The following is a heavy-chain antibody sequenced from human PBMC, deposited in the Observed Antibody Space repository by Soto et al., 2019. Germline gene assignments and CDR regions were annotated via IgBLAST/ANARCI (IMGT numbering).Heavy chain of an antibody. CDR2: ISGSGGST. CDR1: GFTFSSYA. J-gene: IGHJ4*02. Sequence: GGSLRLSCAASGFTFSSYAMSWVRQAPGKGLEWVSAISGSGGSTYYADSVKGRFTISRDNSKNTLYLQMNSLRAEDTAVYYCAKENPIVVVPAAIGEDYFDYWGQGTLVTVSS. V-gene: IGHV3-23*01. D-gene: IGHD2-2*01. CDR3: AKENPIVVVPAAIGEDYFDY.